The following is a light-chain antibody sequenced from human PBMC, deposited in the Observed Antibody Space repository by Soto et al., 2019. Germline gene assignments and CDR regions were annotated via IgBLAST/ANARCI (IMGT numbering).Light chain of an antibody. Sequence: DIQLTQSPSFLSPSIGESVTITFRASQVISTSLAWYQVKPGKAPKLLIYAASTLESGVPSRFSATVSGAEFSLTITSLQSEDFAVYYCQQYNNWPITFGQGTRLEIK. CDR2: AAS. CDR1: QVISTS. J-gene: IGKJ5*01. V-gene: IGKV1-9*01. CDR3: QQYNNWPIT.